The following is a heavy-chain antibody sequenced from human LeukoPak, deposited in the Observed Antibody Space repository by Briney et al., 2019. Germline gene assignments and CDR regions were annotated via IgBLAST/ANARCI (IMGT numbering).Heavy chain of an antibody. D-gene: IGHD2-2*01. CDR2: INPNSGAT. CDR1: GYTFTGYY. Sequence: ASVKVSCKASGYTFTGYYLHWVRQAPGQGLEWMGWINPNSGATNYAQKFQGWVTMTRDTSISTAYMELSRLRSDDTAVYYCARDPCYYCSSTSFHLDYWGQGTLVTVSS. CDR3: ARDPCYYCSSTSFHLDY. V-gene: IGHV1-2*04. J-gene: IGHJ4*02.